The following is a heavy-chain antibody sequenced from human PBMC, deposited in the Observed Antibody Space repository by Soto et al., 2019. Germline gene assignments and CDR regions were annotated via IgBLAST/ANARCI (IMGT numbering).Heavy chain of an antibody. CDR1: GGSITSGNSYS. Sequence: SETLSLTCTVSGGSITSGNSYSWSWIRQPPGKGLEWIGSISRSGSTSYNPSLKGRVTMSVDKSKNQFSLKLSSVTAADTAVYYCARAVAPYLGTWFDPWGQGTLVTVSS. D-gene: IGHD3-16*01. V-gene: IGHV4-30-2*01. J-gene: IGHJ5*02. CDR3: ARAVAPYLGTWFDP. CDR2: ISRSGST.